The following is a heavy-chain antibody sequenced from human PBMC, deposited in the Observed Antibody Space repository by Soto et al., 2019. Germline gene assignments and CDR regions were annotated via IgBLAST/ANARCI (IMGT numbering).Heavy chain of an antibody. D-gene: IGHD3-22*01. CDR3: AKSRYSDSSGDFYDY. CDR1: GFTFNNYA. Sequence: GGSLRLSCAASGFTFNNYAMSWVRQAPGKGLEWVSGMGGSGRTTYYADSVKGRFTLARDNSNNTLFLQMNSLRAEDTAVYYCAKSRYSDSSGDFYDYWGQGTLVTVS. J-gene: IGHJ4*02. CDR2: MGGSGRTT. V-gene: IGHV3-23*01.